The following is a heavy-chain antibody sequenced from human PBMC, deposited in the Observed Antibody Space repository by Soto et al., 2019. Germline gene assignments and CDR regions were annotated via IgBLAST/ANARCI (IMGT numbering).Heavy chain of an antibody. D-gene: IGHD5-12*01. CDR2: MNPNSGNT. CDR3: ARIVATTLDAFDI. V-gene: IGHV1-8*01. Sequence: ASVKVSCKASGYTFTSYDINWVRQATGQGLEWMGWMNPNSGNTGYAQKFQGRVTMTRNTSISTAYMELSSLRSEDTAVYYCARIVATTLDAFDIWGQGTMVTVSS. J-gene: IGHJ3*02. CDR1: GYTFTSYD.